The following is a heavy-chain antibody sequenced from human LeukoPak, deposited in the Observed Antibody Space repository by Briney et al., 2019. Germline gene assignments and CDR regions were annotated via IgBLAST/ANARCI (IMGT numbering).Heavy chain of an antibody. CDR2: IYHSGST. J-gene: IGHJ4*02. V-gene: IGHV4-38-2*02. Sequence: PSETLSLTCTVSGGSISSYYWGWIRQPPGKGLEWIGSIYHSGSTYYNPSLKSRVTLSVDTSKNQFSLKLSSVTAADTAVYYCARNTGSYFPDYYWGQGTLVTVSS. D-gene: IGHD1-26*01. CDR3: ARNTGSYFPDYY. CDR1: GGSISSYY.